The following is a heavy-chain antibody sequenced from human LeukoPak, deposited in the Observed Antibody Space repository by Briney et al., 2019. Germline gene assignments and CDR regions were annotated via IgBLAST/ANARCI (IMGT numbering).Heavy chain of an antibody. D-gene: IGHD2-2*01. CDR1: GYTFTNYY. CDR2: ISPGDSEA. Sequence: GESLKISCKGSGYTFTNYYIGWVRQMPAKGLQWMGIISPGDSEARYSPSFQGQVTISADKSISTAYLRWSSLKASDSAIYYCARRYCSSTSCNPYFFDFWGQGTLVTVSS. J-gene: IGHJ4*02. V-gene: IGHV5-51*01. CDR3: ARRYCSSTSCNPYFFDF.